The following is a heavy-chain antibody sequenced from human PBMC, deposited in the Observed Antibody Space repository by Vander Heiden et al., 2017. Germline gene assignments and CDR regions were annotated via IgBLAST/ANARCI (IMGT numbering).Heavy chain of an antibody. V-gene: IGHV3-9*01. D-gene: IGHD5-12*01. J-gene: IGHJ4*02. CDR1: GFTFGDYA. CDR2: ITWNSGSI. CDR3: AKGFGGYRYQGADY. Sequence: EVQLVESGGALVQPGRSLRLSCSASGFTFGDYAMHWVRQAPGKGLEWVSSITWNSGSIGYAGSVKGRFTVSRDNAKNSLSLQMNSLRAEDTALYYCAKGFGGYRYQGADYWGQGTLVTVSS.